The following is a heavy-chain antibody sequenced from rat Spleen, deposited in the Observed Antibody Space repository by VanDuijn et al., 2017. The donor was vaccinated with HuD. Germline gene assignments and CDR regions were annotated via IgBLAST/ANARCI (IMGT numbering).Heavy chain of an antibody. CDR2: ISPSGSIT. D-gene: IGHD1-7*01. CDR3: ARHGGDEYYGYPMVY. Sequence: EVQLVESGGGLVQPGRSLKLSCVASGFTFTNYGMHWIRQAPTNGLEWVASISPSGSITHYRDSVKGRFTISRDNAKSTLFLQMDSLRCEHTATYYCARHGGDEYYGYPMVYWGQGVMVTVSS. V-gene: IGHV5-19*01. CDR1: GFTFTNYG. J-gene: IGHJ2*01.